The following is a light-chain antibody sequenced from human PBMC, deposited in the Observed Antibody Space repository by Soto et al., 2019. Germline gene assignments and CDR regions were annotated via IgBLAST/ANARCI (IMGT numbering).Light chain of an antibody. Sequence: IQMTQSPSSLSASVGDRVTITCRASQAINNYLAWYQQKPGKAPNLLISAASTLQSGVPSRFSGSGSATDFALTISSLQPEDVATYYCQRYNSAPWTFGQGTKVEIK. CDR2: AAS. V-gene: IGKV1-27*01. CDR1: QAINNY. J-gene: IGKJ1*01. CDR3: QRYNSAPWT.